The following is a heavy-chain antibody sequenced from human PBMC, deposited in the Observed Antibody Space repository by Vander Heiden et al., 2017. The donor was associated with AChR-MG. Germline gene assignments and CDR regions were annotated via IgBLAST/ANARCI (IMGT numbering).Heavy chain of an antibody. D-gene: IGHD2-2*01. V-gene: IGHV3-30-3*01. CDR2: ISYDGSNK. Sequence: QVQLVESGGGVVQPGRSLRPSCAASGFTFSSYAMHWVRQAPGKGLEWVAVISYDGSNKYYADSVKGRFTISRDNSKNTLYLQMNSLRAEDTAVYYCARIVVPAARYYYYGMDVWGQGTTVTVSS. J-gene: IGHJ6*02. CDR1: GFTFSSYA. CDR3: ARIVVPAARYYYYGMDV.